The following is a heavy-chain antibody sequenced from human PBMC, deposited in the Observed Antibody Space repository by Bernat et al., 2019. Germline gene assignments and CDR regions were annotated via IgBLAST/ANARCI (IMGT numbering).Heavy chain of an antibody. V-gene: IGHV3-66*02. D-gene: IGHD1-1*01. CDR3: ARDTSGGGDAFDI. Sequence: EVQLVESGGDLVQPGGSLRLSCAVSGFTVSSNYMTWVRQAPGKGLEWVSVIYTSGSTYYADSVKGRFTISRDNSKNTLYLQMNSLSGEDTAIYYCARDTSGGGDAFDIWGQGTLVTVSS. CDR1: GFTVSSNY. CDR2: IYTSGST. J-gene: IGHJ3*02.